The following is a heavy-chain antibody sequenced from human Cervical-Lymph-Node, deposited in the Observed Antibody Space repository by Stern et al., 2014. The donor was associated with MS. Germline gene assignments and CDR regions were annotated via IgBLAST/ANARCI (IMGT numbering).Heavy chain of an antibody. Sequence: EVQLVESGGGLVQPSGTLRLTCAGSGFTFRNFSIRCVRQAPGKGLEWISSITRGITPSYADSEQARFTISRDNAKNSVYLHMNNLREKDGAVYHYATLDYWGQGTLVTVSS. CDR3: ATLDY. J-gene: IGHJ4*02. CDR1: GFTFRNFS. V-gene: IGHV3-48*02. CDR2: ITRGITP.